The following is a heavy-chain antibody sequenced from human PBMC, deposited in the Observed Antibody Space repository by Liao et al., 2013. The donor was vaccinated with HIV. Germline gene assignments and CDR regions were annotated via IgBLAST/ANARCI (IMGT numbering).Heavy chain of an antibody. CDR3: ATAGDTSGYYWAALDS. CDR1: GVSISSGSSF. J-gene: IGHJ4*02. Sequence: QVQLQESGPGLLKPSQTLSLTCRVSGVSISSGSSFWAWVRQPAGKPLQWIGRIYAGRSTNYNPSLRSRVTISADTSKNQFSLRLTSVSAADTAVYYCATAGDTSGYYWAALDSWGQGTLVTVSS. D-gene: IGHD3-22*01. V-gene: IGHV4-61*02. CDR2: IYAGRST.